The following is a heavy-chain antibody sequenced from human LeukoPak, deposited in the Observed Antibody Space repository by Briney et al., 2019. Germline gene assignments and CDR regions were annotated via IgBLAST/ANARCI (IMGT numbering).Heavy chain of an antibody. CDR2: INPNSGGT. J-gene: IGHJ4*02. V-gene: IGHV1-2*02. Sequence: ASVKVSCKASGYTFTGYYMHWVRQAPGQGLEWMGWINPNSGGTNYAQKFQGRVTMTRDTSLSTAYMELSRLRSDDTAVYYCARAPNTIFGVVIIAYFDYWGQGTLVTVSS. CDR3: ARAPNTIFGVVIIAYFDY. D-gene: IGHD3-3*01. CDR1: GYTFTGYY.